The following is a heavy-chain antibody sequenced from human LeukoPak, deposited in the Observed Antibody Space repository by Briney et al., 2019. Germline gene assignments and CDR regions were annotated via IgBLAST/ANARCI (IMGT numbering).Heavy chain of an antibody. D-gene: IGHD3-22*01. Sequence: PGGSLRLSCAASGFTFSSYAMSWVRQAPGKGLEWVSAISGSGSSTFYADSVKGRFTISRDNSKNTLYLQMNSLRAEDTAVYYCAKHGSSGYTFGNDYWGQGTLVTVSS. J-gene: IGHJ4*02. CDR3: AKHGSSGYTFGNDY. V-gene: IGHV3-23*01. CDR2: ISGSGSST. CDR1: GFTFSSYA.